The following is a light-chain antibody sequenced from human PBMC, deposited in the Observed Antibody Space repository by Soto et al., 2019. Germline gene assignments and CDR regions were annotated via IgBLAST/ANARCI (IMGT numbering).Light chain of an antibody. Sequence: EIVLTQSPGTLSLSPGERATLSCRASQSVSSYLAWYQQKPGQAPRLLIYGASSRATGIPDRFSGSGSGTDFTLTISRLEPEDFAVYSCQQYGRPSRTFGQGTKVEIK. CDR1: QSVSSY. J-gene: IGKJ1*01. V-gene: IGKV3-20*01. CDR3: QQYGRPSRT. CDR2: GAS.